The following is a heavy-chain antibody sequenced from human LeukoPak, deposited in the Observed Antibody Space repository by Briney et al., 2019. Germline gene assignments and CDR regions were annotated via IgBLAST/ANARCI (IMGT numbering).Heavy chain of an antibody. Sequence: PSETLSLTCTVSGGSISSGGYYWGWLRQHPGRGLEWVGYIYYSGSTYYNPSLKSRVTISEDTSKNQFSLKLSSVTAADTAVYYCARGGIAAAKYFQHWGRGTLVTVSS. CDR1: GGSISSGGYY. CDR2: IYYSGST. J-gene: IGHJ1*01. CDR3: ARGGIAAAKYFQH. D-gene: IGHD6-13*01. V-gene: IGHV4-31*03.